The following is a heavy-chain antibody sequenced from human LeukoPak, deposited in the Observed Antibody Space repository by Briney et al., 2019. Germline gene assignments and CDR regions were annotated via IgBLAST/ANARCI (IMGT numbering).Heavy chain of an antibody. J-gene: IGHJ4*02. Sequence: GGSLRLSCAASGFTFSSYGMHWVRQARGKGLEWVAVIWYDGSNKYYADSVKGRFTISRDNSKNTLYLQMNSLRAEDTAVYYCARTPSSSWPIDYWGQGTLVTVSS. D-gene: IGHD6-13*01. CDR3: ARTPSSSWPIDY. V-gene: IGHV3-33*01. CDR1: GFTFSSYG. CDR2: IWYDGSNK.